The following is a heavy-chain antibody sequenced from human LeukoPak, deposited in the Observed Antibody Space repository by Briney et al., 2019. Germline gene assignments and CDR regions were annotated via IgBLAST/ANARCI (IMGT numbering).Heavy chain of an antibody. D-gene: IGHD6-13*01. V-gene: IGHV1-8*01. CDR2: MNPNSGNT. CDR1: GYTFTSYD. J-gene: IGHJ6*03. CDR3: ASGCGRAAAGVMDV. Sequence: ASVKVSCKASGYTFTSYDINWVRQATGQGLEWMGWMNPNSGNTGYAQKFQGRVTMTRNTSISTAYMELSSLRSEDTAVYYCASGCGRAAAGVMDVWGKGTTVTVSS.